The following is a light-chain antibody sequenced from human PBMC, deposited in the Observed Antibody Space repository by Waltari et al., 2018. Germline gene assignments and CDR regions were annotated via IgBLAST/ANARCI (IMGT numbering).Light chain of an antibody. CDR1: QRISSY. Sequence: IQLTQSPSSLSASVGDRVTITFRASQRISSYLAWYQQKPGKAPKLLIYAASTLQSVVPSRFSGSGSGTDFTIPISILQPEDFATYYCQQLNSYPYTFGQGTKLEI. CDR2: AAS. CDR3: QQLNSYPYT. J-gene: IGKJ2*01. V-gene: IGKV1-9*01.